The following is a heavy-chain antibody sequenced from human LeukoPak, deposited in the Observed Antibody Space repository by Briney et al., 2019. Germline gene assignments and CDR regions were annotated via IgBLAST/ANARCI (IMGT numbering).Heavy chain of an antibody. CDR2: IRNDGSTK. CDR1: GFTFSSYS. Sequence: GGSLRLSCAASGFTFSSYSMTWVRQAPGKGLEWVAFIRNDGSTKYYVDSVKGRFVISRDNSRNTLYLYMNSLRAEDSAVYHCAKDGVSSSVWAFDIWGQGTMVTVSS. D-gene: IGHD3-10*01. CDR3: AKDGVSSSVWAFDI. J-gene: IGHJ3*02. V-gene: IGHV3-30*02.